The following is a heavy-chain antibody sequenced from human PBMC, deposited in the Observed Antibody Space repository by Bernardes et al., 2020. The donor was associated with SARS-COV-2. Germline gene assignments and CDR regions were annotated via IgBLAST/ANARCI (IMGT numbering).Heavy chain of an antibody. CDR2: ISAYNGNT. CDR1: GYTFTSYG. CDR3: ARDGTSPYNYYGRDV. J-gene: IGHJ6*02. V-gene: IGHV1-18*01. Sequence: ASVKVSCKASGYTFTSYGISWVRQAPGQGLEWMGWISAYNGNTNYAQKLQGRVTMTTDTSTSTAYMELRSLRSDDTAVYYCARDGTSPYNYYGRDVWGQGTTFAVAS.